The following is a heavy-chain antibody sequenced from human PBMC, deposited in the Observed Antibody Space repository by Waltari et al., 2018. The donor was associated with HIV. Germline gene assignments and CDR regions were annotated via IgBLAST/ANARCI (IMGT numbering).Heavy chain of an antibody. Sequence: QVQLVQSGAEVKKPGASVKVSCQASGYTFTGYYMHWVRQAPGPGLEWMGWINPNSGGTNYAQKFQGRVTMTRDTSISTAYMELSRLRSDDTAVYYCARDPPHYYDSSGYTAPLWGQGTLVTVSS. D-gene: IGHD3-22*01. CDR1: GYTFTGYY. J-gene: IGHJ4*02. V-gene: IGHV1-2*02. CDR2: INPNSGGT. CDR3: ARDPPHYYDSSGYTAPL.